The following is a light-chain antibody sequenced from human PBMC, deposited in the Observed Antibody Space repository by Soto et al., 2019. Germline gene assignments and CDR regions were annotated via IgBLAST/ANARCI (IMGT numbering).Light chain of an antibody. Sequence: EIVLTQSPGTLSLSPGEGATLSCRASQSISSNFLAWYQQKRGQAPRLLIHGASNRATGIPDRFSGSGSGTDFTLTISSPQSEDFAVYYCQQYNDWPLTFGGGTKVEIK. J-gene: IGKJ4*01. CDR1: QSISSNF. CDR2: GAS. CDR3: QQYNDWPLT. V-gene: IGKV3-20*01.